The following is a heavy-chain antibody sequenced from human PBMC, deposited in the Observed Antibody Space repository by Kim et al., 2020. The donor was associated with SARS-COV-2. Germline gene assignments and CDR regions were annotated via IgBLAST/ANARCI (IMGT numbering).Heavy chain of an antibody. CDR2: VLYDGSNE. V-gene: IGHV3-30*18. Sequence: GGSLRLSCAAFGFTFSSYGMHWVRQAPGKGLEWVAAVLYDGSNEYYADSVKGRFTISRDNSKSTLYLQMNSLRPEDTAVYYCAKAPIVDVPTCKTWFDPWGQGTLVTVSS. CDR3: AKAPIVDVPTCKTWFDP. J-gene: IGHJ5*02. D-gene: IGHD2-21*01. CDR1: GFTFSSYG.